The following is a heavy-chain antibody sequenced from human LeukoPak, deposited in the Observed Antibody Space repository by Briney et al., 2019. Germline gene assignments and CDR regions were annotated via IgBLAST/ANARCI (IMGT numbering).Heavy chain of an antibody. D-gene: IGHD3-10*01. J-gene: IGHJ4*02. CDR3: ARDGVYGSGSQTFFDY. V-gene: IGHV4-34*01. Sequence: PSETLSLTCAVYGGSFSGYYWSWIRQPPGKGLEWIGETNHSGSTNYNPSLKSRVTISVDTSKDQFSLKLSSVTAADTAVYYCARDGVYGSGSQTFFDYWGQGTLVTVSS. CDR2: TNHSGST. CDR1: GGSFSGYY.